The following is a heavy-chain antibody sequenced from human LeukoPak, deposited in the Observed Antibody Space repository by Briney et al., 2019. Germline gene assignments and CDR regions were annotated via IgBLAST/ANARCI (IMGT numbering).Heavy chain of an antibody. CDR1: GFTFSSNA. CDR2: MSGSGGST. Sequence: PGGSRRLSCAASGFTFSSNAMSWVRQAPGKGLEWVSGMSGSGGSTYYADSVKGRFTISRDNSKNTLYLQMNSVSAEDTAVYYCAKDDYGGTPTDYWGQGTLVTVSS. V-gene: IGHV3-23*01. D-gene: IGHD4-23*01. J-gene: IGHJ4*02. CDR3: AKDDYGGTPTDY.